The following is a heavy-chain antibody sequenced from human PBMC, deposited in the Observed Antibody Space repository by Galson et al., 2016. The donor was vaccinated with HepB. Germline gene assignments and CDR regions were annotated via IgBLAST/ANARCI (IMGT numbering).Heavy chain of an antibody. D-gene: IGHD2-8*01. V-gene: IGHV4-4*02. J-gene: IGHJ5*02. Sequence: SETLSLTCAVSGASISDSNWWTRVRHVPGKGLEWIGEIYHTGTSNNNPFLSSRFTLSVDKSRNQFSLNLTSVTAADTAVYYCARAAIIPGARMVFDPWGQGILVTVSS. CDR1: GASISDSNW. CDR2: IYHTGTS. CDR3: ARAAIIPGARMVFDP.